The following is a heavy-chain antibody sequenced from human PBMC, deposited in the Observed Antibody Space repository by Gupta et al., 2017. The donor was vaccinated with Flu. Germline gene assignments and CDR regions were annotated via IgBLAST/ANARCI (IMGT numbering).Heavy chain of an antibody. Sequence: KGLEWIGTVYDNGVTYYNPSLNSRVTVSVDMSKNQFSLKLNSVTAADTAVYYCARHHRGYCGSGGCTQDLLDFWGQGTMVSVSS. V-gene: IGHV4-39*01. J-gene: IGHJ3*01. CDR2: VYDNGVT. D-gene: IGHD2-2*01. CDR3: ARHHRGYCGSGGCTQDLLDF.